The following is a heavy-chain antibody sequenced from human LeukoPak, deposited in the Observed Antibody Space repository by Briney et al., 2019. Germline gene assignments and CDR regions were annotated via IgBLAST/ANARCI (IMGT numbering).Heavy chain of an antibody. Sequence: PGGSLRLSCAASGFTFSSYVMHWVRQAPGKGLEWVAVISYDGSNKYYADSVKGRFTISRDNSKNTLYLQMNSLRAEDTAVYYCAREYSSSGFDYWGQGTLVTVSS. J-gene: IGHJ4*02. CDR2: ISYDGSNK. CDR3: AREYSSSGFDY. CDR1: GFTFSSYV. D-gene: IGHD6-13*01. V-gene: IGHV3-30*04.